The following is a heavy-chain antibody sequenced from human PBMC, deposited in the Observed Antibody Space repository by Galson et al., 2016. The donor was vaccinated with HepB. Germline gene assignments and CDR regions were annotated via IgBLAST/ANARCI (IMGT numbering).Heavy chain of an antibody. Sequence: SLRLSCAASGFTFSRYWMHWVRQAPGKGLVWVSRINSDGSSTSYADSVKGRFIISRDNDKNTLYLQMNSLRAEDTAVYYCARVRYDYYYGMDVWGQGTTVTVS. J-gene: IGHJ6*02. CDR2: INSDGSST. CDR1: GFTFSRYW. CDR3: ARVRYDYYYGMDV. V-gene: IGHV3-74*01.